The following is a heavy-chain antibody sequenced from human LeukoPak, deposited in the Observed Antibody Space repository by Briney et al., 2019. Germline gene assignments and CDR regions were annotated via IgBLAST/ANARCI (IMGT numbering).Heavy chain of an antibody. D-gene: IGHD3-22*01. CDR3: ARATGGTMIVVVIVFDY. CDR1: GGSISSGGYY. V-gene: IGHV4-30-2*01. CDR2: IYHSGST. Sequence: PSETLSLTCTVSGGSISSGGYYWSWIRQPPGKGLEWIGYIYHSGSTYYNPSLKSRVTISVDRSKNQFSLKLSSVTAADTAVYYCARATGGTMIVVVIVFDYWGQGTLVTVSS. J-gene: IGHJ4*02.